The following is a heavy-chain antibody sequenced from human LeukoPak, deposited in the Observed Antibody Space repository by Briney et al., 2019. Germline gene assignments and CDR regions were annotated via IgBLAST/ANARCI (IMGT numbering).Heavy chain of an antibody. CDR3: ARTITGISTEFDY. CDR1: GGTFSSYA. V-gene: IGHV1-8*03. Sequence: ASVKVSCKASGGTFSSYAISWVRQATGQGLEWMGWMNPNSGNTGYAQKFQGRVTITRNTSISTAYMELSSLRSDDTAVYYCARTITGISTEFDYWGQGTLVTVSS. CDR2: MNPNSGNT. J-gene: IGHJ4*02. D-gene: IGHD1-20*01.